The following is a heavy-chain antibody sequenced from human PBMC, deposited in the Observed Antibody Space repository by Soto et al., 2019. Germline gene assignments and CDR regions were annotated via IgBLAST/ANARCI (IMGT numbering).Heavy chain of an antibody. D-gene: IGHD2-15*01. V-gene: IGHV3-74*01. J-gene: IGHJ4*02. CDR1: GFTFSTYW. CDR3: ARDQGYCSGGSCYVAGY. Sequence: EVQLVESGGGLVQPGGSLTLSCAASGFTFSTYWMHWVRQAPGKGLVWVSRINSDGSTTDYADSVRGRFTIYRDNAKSKLELQMNSLRAEDTGVYYCARDQGYCSGGSCYVAGYWGQGTLGTVSS. CDR2: INSDGSTT.